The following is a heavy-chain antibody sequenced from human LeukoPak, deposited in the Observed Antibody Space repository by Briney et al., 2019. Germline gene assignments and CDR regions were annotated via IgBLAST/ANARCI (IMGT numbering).Heavy chain of an antibody. Sequence: PGGSLRLSCAASGFTVSSNYMSWVRQAPGKGLEWVSVIYSGGSTYYADSVKGRFTISRDNSKNTLYLQMNGLRAEDTAVYYCATRRRSYCSGGSCRDYWGQGTLVTVSS. CDR3: ATRRRSYCSGGSCRDY. J-gene: IGHJ4*02. CDR1: GFTVSSNY. D-gene: IGHD2-15*01. CDR2: IYSGGST. V-gene: IGHV3-66*01.